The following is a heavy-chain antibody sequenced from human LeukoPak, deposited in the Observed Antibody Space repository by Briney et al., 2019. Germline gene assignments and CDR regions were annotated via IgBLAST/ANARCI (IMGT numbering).Heavy chain of an antibody. Sequence: SETLSLTCTVSGGSIRSYYWSWIRQPAGKGLEWIGRIYTSETTNYNPSLKSRVTMSVDTSKNQFSLKMNSVTAADTAVYYCARERHLAAAGYLFDYWGHGTLVTVSS. J-gene: IGHJ4*01. CDR1: GGSIRSYY. CDR2: IYTSETT. CDR3: ARERHLAAAGYLFDY. D-gene: IGHD6-13*01. V-gene: IGHV4-4*07.